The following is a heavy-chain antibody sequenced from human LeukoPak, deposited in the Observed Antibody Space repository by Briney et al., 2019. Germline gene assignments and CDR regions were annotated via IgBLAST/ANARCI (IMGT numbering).Heavy chain of an antibody. V-gene: IGHV3-23*01. J-gene: IGHJ4*02. Sequence: GGSLRLSCAAYGFTFSSYAMSWVRQAPGKGLEWVSAISGSGGSTYYADSVKGRFTISRDNSKNTLYLQMNSLRAEDTAVYYCAKVKELWYSSDWQAPFRYWGQGTLVTVSS. CDR1: GFTFSSYA. CDR2: ISGSGGST. CDR3: AKVKELWYSSDWQAPFRY. D-gene: IGHD6-19*01.